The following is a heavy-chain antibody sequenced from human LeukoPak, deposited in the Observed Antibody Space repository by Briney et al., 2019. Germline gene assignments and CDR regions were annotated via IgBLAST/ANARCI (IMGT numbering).Heavy chain of an antibody. D-gene: IGHD3-10*01. J-gene: IGHJ4*02. CDR1: GGSISSGDCY. Sequence: PSETLSLTCTVSGGSISSGDCYWSWIRQPPGKGLEWIGYIYYSGSTYYNPSLKSRVTISVDTSKNQFSLKLSSVTAADTAVYYCARDGYYGSGSYYNPLDYWGQGTLVTVSS. CDR2: IYYSGST. CDR3: ARDGYYGSGSYYNPLDY. V-gene: IGHV4-30-4*01.